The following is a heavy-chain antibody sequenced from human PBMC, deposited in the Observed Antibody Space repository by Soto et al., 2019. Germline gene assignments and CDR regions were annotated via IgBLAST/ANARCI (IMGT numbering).Heavy chain of an antibody. CDR2: ITFSGNTV. V-gene: IGHV3-11*01. Sequence: PGGSLRLSCAASGFTFSDSYMSWIRQAPGKGLEWISYITFSGNTVYYADSLKGRFTISRDNAKNSLYLQMNRLRAEDTAVYYCARVSWRVKYGMDVWGQGTTVTVSS. CDR1: GFTFSDSY. D-gene: IGHD3-3*01. CDR3: ARVSWRVKYGMDV. J-gene: IGHJ6*02.